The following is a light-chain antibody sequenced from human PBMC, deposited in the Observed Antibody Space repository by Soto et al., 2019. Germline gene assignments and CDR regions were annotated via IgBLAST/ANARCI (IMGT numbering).Light chain of an antibody. CDR1: QSVSSN. V-gene: IGKV3-15*01. Sequence: EIVMTQSPATLSVSPGERATLSCRASQSVSSNLAWYQQKPGQAPRLLIYGASTRSTGIPARFGGSGSGTEFILTISSLQSEDFAVYYCQQYHKWPLTFGGGTKVES. CDR2: GAS. J-gene: IGKJ4*01. CDR3: QQYHKWPLT.